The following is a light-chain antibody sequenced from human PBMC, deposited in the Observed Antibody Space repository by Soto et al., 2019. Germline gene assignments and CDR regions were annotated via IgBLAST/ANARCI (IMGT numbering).Light chain of an antibody. V-gene: IGKV3-11*01. CDR2: GAS. Sequence: EILLTQSPCTLSLSAGERATLSCRASQSVSRRYLAWYQQKPGQAPRLLIYGASNRATGIPARFSGSGSGTDFTLTISSLEPEDFAVYYCQQRSNWPPTFGQGTKVDIK. CDR1: QSVSRRY. CDR3: QQRSNWPPT. J-gene: IGKJ1*01.